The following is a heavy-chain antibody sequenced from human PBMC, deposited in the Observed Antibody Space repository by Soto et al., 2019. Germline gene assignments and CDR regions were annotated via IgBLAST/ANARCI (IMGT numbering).Heavy chain of an antibody. CDR3: ARDHPGYRRPHPDY. V-gene: IGHV1-18*01. CDR1: GYTFTRSG. D-gene: IGHD1-1*01. Sequence: ASVKVSCKASGYTFTRSGISWVRQAPGQGPEWMGWISSYNGDTNYAQKLQGRVTMTTDTSTSTAYMELRSLRSDDTAVYYCARDHPGYRRPHPDYWGQGTLVTVSS. CDR2: ISSYNGDT. J-gene: IGHJ4*02.